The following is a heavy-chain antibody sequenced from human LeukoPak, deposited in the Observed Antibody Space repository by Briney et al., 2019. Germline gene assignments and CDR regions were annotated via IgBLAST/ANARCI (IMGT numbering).Heavy chain of an antibody. D-gene: IGHD4/OR15-4a*01. V-gene: IGHV3-30-3*01. CDR3: ARGLYYGDY. J-gene: IGHJ4*02. Sequence: PGGSLRLSCAASGFTFSSYAMSWVRRAPGKGLEWVAVISYDGSNKYYADSVKGRFTISRDNAKNSLYLQMNSLRAEDTAVYYCARGLYYGDYWGQGTLVTVSS. CDR1: GFTFSSYA. CDR2: ISYDGSNK.